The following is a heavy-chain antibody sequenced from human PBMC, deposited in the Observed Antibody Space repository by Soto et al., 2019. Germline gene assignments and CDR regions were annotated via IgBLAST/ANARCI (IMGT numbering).Heavy chain of an antibody. Sequence: GASVKVSCKASGYTLTSYGISWVRQAPGQGLEWMRWISAYNGNTNYAQKLQGRVTMATDTSASTAYMELRSLRSDDTAVYYCAREVGGYGDYVAGPGYYYGMDVWGQGTTVTVSS. J-gene: IGHJ6*01. D-gene: IGHD4-17*01. V-gene: IGHV1-18*01. CDR1: GYTLTSYG. CDR2: ISAYNGNT. CDR3: AREVGGYGDYVAGPGYYYGMDV.